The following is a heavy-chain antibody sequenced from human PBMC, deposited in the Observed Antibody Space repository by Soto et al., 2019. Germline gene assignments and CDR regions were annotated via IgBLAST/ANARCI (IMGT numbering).Heavy chain of an antibody. CDR3: ARETPDKSFDI. V-gene: IGHV3-11*01. Sequence: PGGSLRLSCAASGSTFFSDYYMTWIRQAPGKGLEWVSSISSSGDYTYYADSLKGRFTISRDNAKKSLFLQVNSLRAEDTAVYYCARETPDKSFDIWGQGTMVTVSS. D-gene: IGHD3-22*01. J-gene: IGHJ3*02. CDR1: GSTFFSDYY. CDR2: ISSSGDYT.